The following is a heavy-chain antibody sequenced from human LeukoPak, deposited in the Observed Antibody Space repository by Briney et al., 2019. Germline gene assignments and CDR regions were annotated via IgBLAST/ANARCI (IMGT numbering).Heavy chain of an antibody. D-gene: IGHD6-13*01. CDR3: AKDSSSWPRNWFDP. Sequence: GGSLRLSCAASGFTFSSYAMHWVRQAPGKGLEWVAVISYDGSNKYYADSVKGRFTISRDNSKNTLYLQMNSLRAEDTAVYYCAKDSSSWPRNWFDPWGQGTLVTVSS. CDR2: ISYDGSNK. CDR1: GFTFSSYA. J-gene: IGHJ5*02. V-gene: IGHV3-30*04.